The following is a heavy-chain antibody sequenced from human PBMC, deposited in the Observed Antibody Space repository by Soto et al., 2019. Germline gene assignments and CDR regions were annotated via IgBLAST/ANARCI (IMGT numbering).Heavy chain of an antibody. D-gene: IGHD5-12*01. J-gene: IGHJ4*02. Sequence: ASVKVSCKASGYTFTSYGISWVRQAPGQGLEWMGGIVPIVDTSTYAQKFQGRVTITADESTSTAYMELSSLRSDDTAIYYCVRVVAIPGYPDNWGQGTLVTVSS. V-gene: IGHV1-69*13. CDR3: VRVVAIPGYPDN. CDR1: GYTFTSYG. CDR2: IVPIVDTS.